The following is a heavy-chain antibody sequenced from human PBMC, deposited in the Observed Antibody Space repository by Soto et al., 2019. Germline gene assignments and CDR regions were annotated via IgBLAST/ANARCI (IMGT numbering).Heavy chain of an antibody. CDR3: ARERSSGIVLVVYAMADAFDI. J-gene: IGHJ3*02. V-gene: IGHV1-18*01. D-gene: IGHD2-8*01. Sequence: QVQLVQSGPEVKKPGASVKVSCKASGYTFTSYGISWVRQAPGQGLEWMGWISAYNGNTNYAQKLQGRVTMTTDTSTSEDYMELRSLRSDDTAVYYCARERSSGIVLVVYAMADAFDIWGQGTKVTVSS. CDR1: GYTFTSYG. CDR2: ISAYNGNT.